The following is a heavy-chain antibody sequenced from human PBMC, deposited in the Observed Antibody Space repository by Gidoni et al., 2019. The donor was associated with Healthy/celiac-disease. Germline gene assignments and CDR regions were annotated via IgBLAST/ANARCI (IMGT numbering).Heavy chain of an antibody. V-gene: IGHV3-30-3*01. J-gene: IGHJ4*02. CDR1: GFTFRSYA. CDR2: ISYDGSNK. Sequence: QVQLVESGGGVVQPGRSLRLSCAASGFTFRSYAMHWVRQAPGQGLEWVAVISYDGSNKYYADAVKGRFTISRDNTKNTLYLQMNSLRAEDTAVYYCARAIVVVTATPGDYWGQGTLVTVSS. D-gene: IGHD2-21*02. CDR3: ARAIVVVTATPGDY.